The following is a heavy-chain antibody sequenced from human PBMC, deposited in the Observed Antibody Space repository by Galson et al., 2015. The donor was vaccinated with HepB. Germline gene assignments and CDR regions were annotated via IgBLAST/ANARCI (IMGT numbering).Heavy chain of an antibody. CDR3: AITISYSSGWAPDYFDY. D-gene: IGHD6-19*01. CDR2: IYYSGST. V-gene: IGHV4-39*01. Sequence: SETLSLTCTVSGGSISSSSYYWGWIRQPPGKGLEWIGSIYYSGSTYYNPSLKSRVTISVDTSKNQFSLKLSSVTAADTAVYYCAITISYSSGWAPDYFDYWGQGTLVTVSS. J-gene: IGHJ4*02. CDR1: GGSISSSSYY.